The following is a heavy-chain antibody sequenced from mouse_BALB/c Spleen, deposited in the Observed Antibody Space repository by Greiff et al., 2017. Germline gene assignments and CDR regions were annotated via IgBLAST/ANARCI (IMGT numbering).Heavy chain of an antibody. J-gene: IGHJ2*01. Sequence: VKLMESGAELVRPGVSVKISCKGSGYTFTDYAMHWVKQSHAKSLEWIGVISTYYGDASYNQKFKGKATMTVDKSSSTAYMELARLTSEDSAIYYCAVTGTGFFDYWGQGTTLTVSS. CDR1: GYTFTDYA. CDR3: AVTGTGFFDY. D-gene: IGHD4-1*01. CDR2: ISTYYGDA. V-gene: IGHV1S137*01.